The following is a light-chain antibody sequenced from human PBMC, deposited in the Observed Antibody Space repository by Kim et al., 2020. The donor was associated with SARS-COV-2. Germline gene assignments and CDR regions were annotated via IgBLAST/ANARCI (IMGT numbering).Light chain of an antibody. CDR3: QTWDSNTYHVV. CDR2: QDN. V-gene: IGLV3-1*01. CDR1: KLGQRY. J-gene: IGLJ2*01. Sequence: SYELTQPPSVSVSPGQTATITCFGDKLGQRYASWYQQKPGQSPVLVIYQDNKRPSGIPERFSGSNSGNTATLTISGTQAMDEADYYCQTWDSNTYHVVFGGGTQLTVL.